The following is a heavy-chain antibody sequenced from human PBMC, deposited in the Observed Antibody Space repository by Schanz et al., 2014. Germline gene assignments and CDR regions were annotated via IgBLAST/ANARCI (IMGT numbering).Heavy chain of an antibody. CDR2: ISGSSENT. J-gene: IGHJ4*02. D-gene: IGHD3-10*01. V-gene: IGHV3-23*04. Sequence: EVQLVESGGGLVRPGGSLRLSCAASGLLFSYYYMSGVRQAPGKGLEWVATISGSSENTYYADSVKGRVTISRDNSRNTLFLQMRNLRADDTALYYCAKGKSEVRGIILDYWGQGTMVVVSS. CDR1: GLLFSYYY. CDR3: AKGKSEVRGIILDY.